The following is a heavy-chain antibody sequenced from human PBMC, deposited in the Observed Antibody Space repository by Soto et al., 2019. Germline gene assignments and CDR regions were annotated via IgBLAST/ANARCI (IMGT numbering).Heavy chain of an antibody. CDR1: GGTFSSYA. J-gene: IGHJ4*02. D-gene: IGHD6-19*01. Sequence: SVKVSCKASGGTFSSYAISWVREAPGQGLEWMGGIIPIFGTANYAQKFQGRVTITADESTSTAYMELSSLRSEDTAVYYCARSPHVVAGSYYFDYWGQGTLVTVSS. V-gene: IGHV1-69*13. CDR2: IIPIFGTA. CDR3: ARSPHVVAGSYYFDY.